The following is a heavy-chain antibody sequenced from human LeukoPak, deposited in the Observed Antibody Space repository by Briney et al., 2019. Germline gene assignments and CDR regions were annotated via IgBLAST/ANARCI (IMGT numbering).Heavy chain of an antibody. CDR2: IYSGGST. D-gene: IGHD1-26*01. J-gene: IGHJ4*02. Sequence: GGSLRLSCAASGFTVSSNYTSWVRQAPGKGLEWVSVIYSGGSTYYADSVKGRFTISRDNSKNTLYLQMNSLRAEDTAVYYCAKGIVGAPAAFDYWGQGTLVTVSS. CDR3: AKGIVGAPAAFDY. V-gene: IGHV3-53*01. CDR1: GFTVSSNY.